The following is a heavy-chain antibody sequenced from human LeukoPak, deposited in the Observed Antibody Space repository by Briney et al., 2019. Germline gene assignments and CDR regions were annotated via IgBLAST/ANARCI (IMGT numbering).Heavy chain of an antibody. Sequence: ASVKVSCKASGGTFSSYAISWVRQATGQGLEWMGWMNPNSGNTGYAQKFQGRVTITRNTSISTAYMELSSLRSEDTAVYYCARWSSSSYFDYWGQGTLVTVSS. CDR2: MNPNSGNT. J-gene: IGHJ4*02. V-gene: IGHV1-8*03. CDR3: ARWSSSSYFDY. CDR1: GGTFSSYA. D-gene: IGHD6-6*01.